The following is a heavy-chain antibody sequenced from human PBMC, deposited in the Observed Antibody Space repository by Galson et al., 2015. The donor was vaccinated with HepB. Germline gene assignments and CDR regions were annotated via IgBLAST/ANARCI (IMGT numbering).Heavy chain of an antibody. CDR1: GFTFDDYA. CDR3: AKDASHGGYSYDEGNYYYYGMDV. Sequence: SLRLSCAASGFTFDDYAMHWVRQAPGKGLEWVSGISWNSGSIGYADSVKGRFTISRDNAKNSLYLQMNSLGAEDTALYYCAKDASHGGYSYDEGNYYYYGMDVWGQGTTVTVSS. V-gene: IGHV3-9*01. J-gene: IGHJ6*02. CDR2: ISWNSGSI. D-gene: IGHD5-18*01.